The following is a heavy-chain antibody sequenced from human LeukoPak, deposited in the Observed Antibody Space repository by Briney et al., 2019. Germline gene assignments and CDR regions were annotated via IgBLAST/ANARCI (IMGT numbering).Heavy chain of an antibody. CDR1: GGSFSGYY. CDR3: ASWSGSWGYNWFDP. CDR2: INHSGST. J-gene: IGHJ5*02. Sequence: SETLSLTCAVYGGSFSGYYWSWIRQPPGKGLEWIGEINHSGSTNYNPSLKSRVTISVDTSKNQFSLKLSSVTAADTAVYYCASWSGSWGYNWFDPWGQGTLVTVSS. D-gene: IGHD6-13*01. V-gene: IGHV4-34*01.